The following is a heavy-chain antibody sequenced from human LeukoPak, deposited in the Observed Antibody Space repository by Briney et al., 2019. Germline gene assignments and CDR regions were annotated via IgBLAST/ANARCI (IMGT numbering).Heavy chain of an antibody. V-gene: IGHV7-4-1*02. CDR3: ANCRRDGYTDPGNAFDI. D-gene: IGHD5-24*01. J-gene: IGHJ3*02. Sequence: GASVKVSCRASGYTFTSYAMNWVRQAPGQGLEWMGWINTNTGNPTYAQGFTGRFVFSLDTSVSTAYLQISSLKAEDTAVYYCANCRRDGYTDPGNAFDIWGQGTMVTVSS. CDR2: INTNTGNP. CDR1: GYTFTSYA.